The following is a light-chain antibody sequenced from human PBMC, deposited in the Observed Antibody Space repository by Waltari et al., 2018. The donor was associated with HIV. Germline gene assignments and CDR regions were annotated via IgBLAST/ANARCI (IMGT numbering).Light chain of an antibody. J-gene: IGLJ1*01. CDR2: DVS. Sequence: QSALTQPASVSASPGQSITISCTGTSSDVGGYNYVSWYQQHPGKAPKLMIYDVSNRPSGVSNRFSGSKSGNTASLTISGLQAEDEADYYCSSYTSSSPYAFGTGTKVTVL. V-gene: IGLV2-14*03. CDR3: SSYTSSSPYA. CDR1: SSDVGGYNY.